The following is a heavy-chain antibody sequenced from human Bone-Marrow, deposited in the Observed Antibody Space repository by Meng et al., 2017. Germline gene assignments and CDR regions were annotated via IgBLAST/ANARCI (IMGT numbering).Heavy chain of an antibody. J-gene: IGHJ4*02. D-gene: IGHD4-17*01. V-gene: IGHV4-30-4*01. Sequence: QVQLQESGPGLVKPSQTLSLTCPVSGGSISSGDYYWSWIRQPPGKGLEWIGYIYYSGSTYYNPSLKSRVTISVDTSKNQFSLKLSSVTAADTAVYYCASSMTTVTAEIDYWGQGTLVTVSS. CDR3: ASSMTTVTAEIDY. CDR1: GGSISSGDYY. CDR2: IYYSGST.